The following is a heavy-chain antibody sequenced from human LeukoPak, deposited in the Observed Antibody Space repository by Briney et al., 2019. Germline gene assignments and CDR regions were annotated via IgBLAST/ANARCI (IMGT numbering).Heavy chain of an antibody. CDR2: IYVDGRTT. CDR1: GFTFCNYW. Sequence: GVSLRLSCVASGFTFCNYWMHWVRQPPGKGLVWVSRIYVDGRTTNYADSVKGRFTISRDNAKYTVYLEMNSLSVEDTATYYCIRDFRSADLWGQGTLVTVTS. J-gene: IGHJ5*02. V-gene: IGHV3-74*01. CDR3: IRDFRSADL.